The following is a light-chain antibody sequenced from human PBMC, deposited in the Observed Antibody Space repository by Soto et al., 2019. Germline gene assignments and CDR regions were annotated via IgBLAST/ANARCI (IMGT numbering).Light chain of an antibody. Sequence: DIVMTQSPPSLSVTPGEPASISCRSSQSLLHSDGYTYVDWYVQRPGQSPQLLIYLGSNRASGVPDRLSGSGSGTDFTLEISKVESEDVGIYYCMQVLHTPFSFGPGTKVDFK. CDR1: QSLLHSDGYTY. V-gene: IGKV2-28*01. CDR2: LGS. CDR3: MQVLHTPFS. J-gene: IGKJ3*01.